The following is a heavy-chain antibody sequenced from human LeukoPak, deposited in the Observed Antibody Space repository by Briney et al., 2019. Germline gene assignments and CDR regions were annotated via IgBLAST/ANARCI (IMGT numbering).Heavy chain of an antibody. V-gene: IGHV4-59*01. CDR3: ARTRRGYSYGYYYYYMDV. Sequence: PSETLSLTCTVSGGSISSYYWSWIRQPPGKGLEWIGYIYYSGSTNYNPSLKSRVPISVDTSKNQFSLKLSSVTAADTAVYYCARTRRGYSYGYYYYYMDVWGKGTTVTVSS. CDR2: IYYSGST. J-gene: IGHJ6*03. CDR1: GGSISSYY. D-gene: IGHD5-18*01.